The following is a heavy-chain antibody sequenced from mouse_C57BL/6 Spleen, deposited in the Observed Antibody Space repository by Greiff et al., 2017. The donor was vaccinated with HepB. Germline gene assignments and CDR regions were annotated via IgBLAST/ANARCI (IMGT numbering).Heavy chain of an antibody. CDR2: INPNNGGT. D-gene: IGHD1-1*01. Sequence: EVQLQQSGPELVKPGASVKISCKASGYTFTDYYMNWVKQSHGKSLEWIGDINPNNGGTSYNQKFKGKATLTVDKSSSTAYMGLRSLTSEDSAVYYCARRGYYGSSYWYFDVWGTGTTVTVSS. CDR3: ARRGYYGSSYWYFDV. CDR1: GYTFTDYY. V-gene: IGHV1-26*01. J-gene: IGHJ1*03.